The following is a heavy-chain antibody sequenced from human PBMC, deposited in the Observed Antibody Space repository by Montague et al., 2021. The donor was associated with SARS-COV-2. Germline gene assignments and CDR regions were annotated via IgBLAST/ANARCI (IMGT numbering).Heavy chain of an antibody. Sequence: SETLSLTCTVSGGSIYSYYWSRVRQPPGKGLEWIGHVSYSGRTNYNPSLKSRVTISVDTSKNHFSLRLSSVTAADTAVYYCVRDTQDYDCNAWDDWFDPWGQGTRVTVSS. CDR3: VRDTQDYDCNAWDDWFDP. D-gene: IGHD3-16*01. CDR2: VSYSGRT. J-gene: IGHJ5*02. V-gene: IGHV4-59*01. CDR1: GGSIYSYY.